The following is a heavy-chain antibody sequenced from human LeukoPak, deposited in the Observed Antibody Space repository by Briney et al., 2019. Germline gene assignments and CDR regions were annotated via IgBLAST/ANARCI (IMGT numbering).Heavy chain of an antibody. Sequence: ASVKVSCKASGYTFTSYGISWVRQAPGQGLEWMGWISAYNGNTNYAQKFQGRVTMTRDMSTSTVYMELSSLRSEDTAVYYCAKDPVGQQLESNWFDPWGQGTLVTVSS. CDR3: AKDPVGQQLESNWFDP. CDR1: GYTFTSYG. V-gene: IGHV1-18*01. CDR2: ISAYNGNT. J-gene: IGHJ5*02. D-gene: IGHD1-1*01.